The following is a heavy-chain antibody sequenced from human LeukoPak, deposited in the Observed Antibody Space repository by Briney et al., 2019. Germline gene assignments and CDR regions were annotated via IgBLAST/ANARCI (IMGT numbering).Heavy chain of an antibody. D-gene: IGHD3-22*01. CDR2: IYHSGST. CDR3: ARDYYDSSGYFRWFDP. J-gene: IGHJ5*02. V-gene: IGHV4-4*02. CDR1: GFTFSSYEM. Sequence: PGGSLRLSCAASGFTFSSYEMNWVRQPPGKGLEWIGEIYHSGSTNYDPSLKSRVTISVDKSKNQFSLKLSSVTAADTAVYYCARDYYDSSGYFRWFDPWGQGTLVTVSS.